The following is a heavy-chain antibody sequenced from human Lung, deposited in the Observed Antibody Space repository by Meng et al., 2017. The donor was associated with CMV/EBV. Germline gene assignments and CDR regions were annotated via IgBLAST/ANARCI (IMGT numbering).Heavy chain of an antibody. J-gene: IGHJ4*02. D-gene: IGHD1-26*01. CDR1: GFTFSSYW. V-gene: IGHV3-7*01. CDR3: ARDPSGGSYHSDY. CDR2: IKQDGSEK. Sequence: GGSLRLXCAASGFTFSSYWMNWVRQAPGKGLEWVANIKQDGSEKYYVDSVKGRFTISRDNAKNSLYLQMNSLRAEDTAVYYCARDPSGGSYHSDYWGQGXLVTVSS.